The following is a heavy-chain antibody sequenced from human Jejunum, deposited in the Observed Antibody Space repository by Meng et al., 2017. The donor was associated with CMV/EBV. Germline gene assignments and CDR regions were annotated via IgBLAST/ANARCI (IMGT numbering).Heavy chain of an antibody. CDR3: ARVVVVPADYYTMDV. V-gene: IGHV1-18*01. CDR1: YSLTPHD. J-gene: IGHJ6*02. Sequence: YSLTPHDLTWVRQAPGQGLEWMGLISPYNGNTKYAQRVQDRVTMTTDTSTRTAYMELRSLTSDDTAVYYCARVVVVPADYYTMDVWGQGTTVTVSS. CDR2: ISPYNGNT. D-gene: IGHD2-2*01.